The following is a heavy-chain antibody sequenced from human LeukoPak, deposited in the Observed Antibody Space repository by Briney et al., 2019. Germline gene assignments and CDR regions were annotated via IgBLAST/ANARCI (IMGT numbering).Heavy chain of an antibody. Sequence: GGSLRLSCAASGFTFSTYAMSWVRQAPGKGLEWVSALSGSGGSSYYADSVKGRFTISRDSSKSTLYLHMNSLRAEDTAVYYCTKGAAAGPKYFQHWGQGTLVTVSS. J-gene: IGHJ1*01. D-gene: IGHD6-13*01. CDR2: LSGSGGSS. CDR1: GFTFSTYA. V-gene: IGHV3-23*01. CDR3: TKGAAAGPKYFQH.